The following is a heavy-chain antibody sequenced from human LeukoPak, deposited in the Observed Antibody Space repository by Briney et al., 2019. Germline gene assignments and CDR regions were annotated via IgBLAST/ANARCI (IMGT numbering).Heavy chain of an antibody. CDR1: GGSISSSNYY. CDR2: IYYSGST. V-gene: IGHV4-39*07. Sequence: SETLSLTCTVSGGSISSSNYYWGWIRQPPGKGLEWIGSIYYSGSTYYNPSLKTRVTISVDTSKNQFSLKLSSVTAADTAVYYCAREASIAARPNYFDSWGQGTLVTVSS. J-gene: IGHJ4*02. D-gene: IGHD6-6*01. CDR3: AREASIAARPNYFDS.